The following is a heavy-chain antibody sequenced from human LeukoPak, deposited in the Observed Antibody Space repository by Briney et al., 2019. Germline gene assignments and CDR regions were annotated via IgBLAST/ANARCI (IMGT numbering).Heavy chain of an antibody. CDR1: GFTFRSNG. V-gene: IGHV3-23*01. CDR2: VTGTIGSR. CDR3: AKDLLWFGVSRDGAVDH. J-gene: IGHJ4*02. D-gene: IGHD3-10*01. Sequence: GGSLRLSCVASGFTFRSNGMGWVRQAPGKGLEWVSGVTGTIGSRNYADSVEGRFTVSRDNSKNTLYLQINSLRAEDTAIYYCAKDLLWFGVSRDGAVDHWGQGTLVTVSS.